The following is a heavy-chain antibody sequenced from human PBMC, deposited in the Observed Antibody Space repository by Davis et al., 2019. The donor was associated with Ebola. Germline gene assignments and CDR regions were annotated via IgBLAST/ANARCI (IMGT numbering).Heavy chain of an antibody. Sequence: GESLKISCAASGFIFSEYYMDWVRQAPGKGLEWVGRIRKKPNSYTTEYAASVKGRFTISRDDSKNSLYLQMNSLKIEDTAVYYCARAEVGCTASIDPWGQGTLVTVSS. CDR2: IRKKPNSYTT. D-gene: IGHD2-8*01. V-gene: IGHV3-72*01. J-gene: IGHJ5*02. CDR1: GFIFSEYY. CDR3: ARAEVGCTASIDP.